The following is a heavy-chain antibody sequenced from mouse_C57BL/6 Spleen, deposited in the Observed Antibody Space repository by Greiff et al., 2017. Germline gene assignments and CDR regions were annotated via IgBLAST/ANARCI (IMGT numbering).Heavy chain of an antibody. V-gene: IGHV1-64*01. CDR1: GYTFTSYW. Sequence: VQLQESGAELVKPGASVKLSCKASGYTFTSYWMHWVKQRPGQGLEWIGMIHPNSGSTNYNEKVKGKATLTVDKSSSTAYMPLSSLTSEDSAVYYCARDGVLRYTRYFDVWGTGTMVTVSS. J-gene: IGHJ1*03. D-gene: IGHD1-1*01. CDR2: IHPNSGST. CDR3: ARDGVLRYTRYFDV.